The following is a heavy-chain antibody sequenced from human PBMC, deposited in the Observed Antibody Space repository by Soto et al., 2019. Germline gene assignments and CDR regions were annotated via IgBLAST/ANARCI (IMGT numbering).Heavy chain of an antibody. J-gene: IGHJ3*02. CDR2: INRDGSKK. CDR1: GFTLSAYW. Sequence: EVQLEESGGDLVQPGGSLRLSCAASGFTLSAYWMTWLRQAPGKGLEWVANINRDGSKKSYLDSVRGRFTISRDNVGNSLYLQMDSLRADDANLYYCARDVSPGSSSLYLDAFDIWGQGTMVTVSS. D-gene: IGHD6-13*01. CDR3: ARDVSPGSSSLYLDAFDI. V-gene: IGHV3-7*05.